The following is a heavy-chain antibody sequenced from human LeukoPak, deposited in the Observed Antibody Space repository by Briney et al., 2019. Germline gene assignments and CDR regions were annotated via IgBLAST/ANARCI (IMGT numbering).Heavy chain of an antibody. CDR3: VRGGASASYFDF. Sequence: GGSLRLSCAASGFIFDDFDMSWVRQTPGKGLEWVSGINWNGGGTVYADSVKGRFTISRDNAKNSLYLQMDTLTVEDTAFYYCVRGGASASYFDFWGLGTLVTVSP. CDR2: INWNGGGT. J-gene: IGHJ4*02. V-gene: IGHV3-20*04. D-gene: IGHD5-18*01. CDR1: GFIFDDFD.